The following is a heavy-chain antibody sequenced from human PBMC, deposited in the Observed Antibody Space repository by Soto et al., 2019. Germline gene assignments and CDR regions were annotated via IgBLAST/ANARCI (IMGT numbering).Heavy chain of an antibody. V-gene: IGHV3-30*19. J-gene: IGHJ4*02. CDR1: GFTFSDFG. CDR3: ASPREGQWLVFDH. D-gene: IGHD6-19*01. Sequence: RLSCVVSGFTFSDFGMHWDRQSPGEGLAWVASISKDGLDRYYSESVKGRFTISRDDSKNTVFLQMNSLKVEDTAAYFCASPREGQWLVFDHWGQRTLVTVSS. CDR2: ISKDGLDR.